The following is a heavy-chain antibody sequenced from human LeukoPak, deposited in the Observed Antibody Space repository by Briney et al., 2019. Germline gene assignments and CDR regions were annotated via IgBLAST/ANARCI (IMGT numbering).Heavy chain of an antibody. Sequence: SQTLSLTCTVSGGSISSGSYYWSWIRQPAGKGLEWIGRIYTSGSTNYNPSLKRRVTISVDTSKTHFSLKLSSVTAADTAVYYCAREFDSWGQGTLVTVSS. CDR2: IYTSGST. V-gene: IGHV4-61*02. CDR1: GGSISSGSYY. CDR3: AREFDS. J-gene: IGHJ4*02.